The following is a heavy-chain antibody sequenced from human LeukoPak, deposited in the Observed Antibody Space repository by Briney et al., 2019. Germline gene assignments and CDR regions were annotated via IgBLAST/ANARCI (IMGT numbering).Heavy chain of an antibody. CDR2: VNRDGTEK. J-gene: IGHJ4*02. Sequence: PGGSLRLSCAPSGFTFSSYEMNWVRQAPGKGLQWVANVNRDGTEKHFLDSVEGRLTISRDNAKKSLYLQMSSLRPQDTAVYFCVRGDWYFESWGQGTLVTVSS. D-gene: IGHD2-21*01. V-gene: IGHV3-7*04. CDR1: GFTFSSYE. CDR3: VRGDWYFES.